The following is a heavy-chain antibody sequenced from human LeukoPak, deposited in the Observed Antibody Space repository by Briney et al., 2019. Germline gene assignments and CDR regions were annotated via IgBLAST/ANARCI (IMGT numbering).Heavy chain of an antibody. D-gene: IGHD6-19*01. CDR2: IKQDGSEK. J-gene: IGHJ4*02. CDR3: ARDEGSSGSDY. CDR1: GXXFSSYW. V-gene: IGHV3-7*01. Sequence: GGSLRLSCAASGXXFSSYWMSWVRQAPGKGLEWVANIKQDGSEKYYVDSVKGRFTISRDNAKNSLYLQMNSLRAEDTAVYYCARDEGSSGSDYWGQGTLVTVSS.